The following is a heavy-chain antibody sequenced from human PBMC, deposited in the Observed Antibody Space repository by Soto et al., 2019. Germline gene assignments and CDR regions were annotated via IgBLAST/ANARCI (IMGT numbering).Heavy chain of an antibody. D-gene: IGHD3-3*01. V-gene: IGHV1-46*01. CDR2: INPSGGST. J-gene: IGHJ5*02. Sequence: ASVKVSCKASGYTFTSYYMHWVLQAPGQGLEWMGIINPSGGSTSYAQKFQGRVTMTRDTSTSTVYMELSSLRSEDTAVYYCARDRGGDFWSGRGPFDPWGQGTLVTVSS. CDR1: GYTFTSYY. CDR3: ARDRGGDFWSGRGPFDP.